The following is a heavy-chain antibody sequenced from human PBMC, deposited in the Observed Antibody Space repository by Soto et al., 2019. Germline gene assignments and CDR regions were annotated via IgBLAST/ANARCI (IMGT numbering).Heavy chain of an antibody. V-gene: IGHV3-11*01. CDR1: GFTFSDYY. CDR3: ARVLAAVSGGVYSCSSGGYFFDF. D-gene: IGHD6-6*01. CDR2: ISNSGRTL. J-gene: IGHJ4*02. Sequence: QVQLVESGGGLVKPGGSLRLSCAASGFTFSDYYMSWIRQAPGKGLEWISYISNSGRTLYYADSMKGRLTISRDNAKNSLYLQINSLRSEDTAVYYCARVLAAVSGGVYSCSSGGYFFDFWGQGTLVTVSS.